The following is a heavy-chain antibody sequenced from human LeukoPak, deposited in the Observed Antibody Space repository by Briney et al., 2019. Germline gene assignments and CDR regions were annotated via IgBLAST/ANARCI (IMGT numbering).Heavy chain of an antibody. D-gene: IGHD3-10*01. CDR3: ARDGGYYYGSGSPIDY. J-gene: IGHJ4*02. V-gene: IGHV3-30*02. CDR2: IRYDGSNK. Sequence: GGSLRLSCAASGFTFSSYGMHWVRQAPGKGLEWVAFIRYDGSNKYYADSVKGRFTISRDNSKNTLYLQMNSLRAEDTAVYYCARDGGYYYGSGSPIDYWGQGTLVTVSS. CDR1: GFTFSSYG.